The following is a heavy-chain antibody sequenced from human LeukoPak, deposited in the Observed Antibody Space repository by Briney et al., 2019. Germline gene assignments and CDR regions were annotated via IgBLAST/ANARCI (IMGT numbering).Heavy chain of an antibody. CDR1: GYTFTGYY. D-gene: IGHD6-13*01. CDR2: INPNSGGT. Sequence: ASVKVSCKASGYTFTGYYMHWVRQAPGQGLEWMGWINPNSGGTNYSQKFQGRVTITRDTSASTAYMELSSLRSEDTAVYYCARVGSKSDSSSWELVYWGQGTLVTVSS. V-gene: IGHV1-2*02. CDR3: ARVGSKSDSSSWELVY. J-gene: IGHJ4*02.